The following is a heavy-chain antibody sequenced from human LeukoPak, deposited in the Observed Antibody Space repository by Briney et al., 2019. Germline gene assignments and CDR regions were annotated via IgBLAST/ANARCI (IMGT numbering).Heavy chain of an antibody. CDR2: MSSSDDGR. D-gene: IGHD2-15*01. J-gene: IGHJ4*02. CDR3: AKAPVTSCRGAFCYPFDY. CDR1: GFTFSSYG. Sequence: GSLRLSCAASGFTFSSYGMHWVRQAPGKGLEWVSAMSSSDDGRYYAASVRGRFTISRDTSRSTLYLQMNSLRAEDAAVYYCAKAPVTSCRGAFCYPFDYWGQGTLVTVSS. V-gene: IGHV3-23*01.